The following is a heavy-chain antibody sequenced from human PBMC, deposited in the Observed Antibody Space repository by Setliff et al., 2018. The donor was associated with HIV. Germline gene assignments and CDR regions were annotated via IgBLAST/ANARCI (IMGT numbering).Heavy chain of an antibody. CDR2: FDPEDGET. CDR1: GYTLTELS. D-gene: IGHD3-3*01. V-gene: IGHV1-24*01. Sequence: ASVKVSCKLSGYTLTELSRHWVRQAPGKGLEWMGGFDPEDGETIYAQKFQGRVTMTEDTSTDTAYMELSSLRSEDTAVYYCAFRSGFRVGLDAWGQGTLVTVSS. J-gene: IGHJ5*02. CDR3: AFRSGFRVGLDA.